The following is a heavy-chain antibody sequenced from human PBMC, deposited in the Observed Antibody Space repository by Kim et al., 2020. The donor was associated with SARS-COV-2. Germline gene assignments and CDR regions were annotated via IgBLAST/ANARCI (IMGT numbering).Heavy chain of an antibody. CDR2: DT. V-gene: IGHV5-10-1*01. J-gene: IGHJ6*02. D-gene: IGHD3-9*01. CDR3: ARHLVDGMDV. Sequence: DTNYGPSFQGHVTISVDKTVNTAYLQWSSLKASDTAIYYCARHLVDGMDVWGQGTTVTVSS.